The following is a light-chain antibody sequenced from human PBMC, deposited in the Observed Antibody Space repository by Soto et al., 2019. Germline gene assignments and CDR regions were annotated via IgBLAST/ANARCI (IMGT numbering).Light chain of an antibody. V-gene: IGKV3D-15*01. J-gene: IGKJ4*01. CDR3: QQYRNWPVT. CDR2: AAS. CDR1: QSVSSS. Sequence: EIVMTQSPVTLSVSPGERATLSCRASQSVSSSIVWYQQKVGQAPRLLIYAASTRATGIPARFSGSESGTEFILTISSLQSEDVAVYYCQQYRNWPVTFGGGTKVEIK.